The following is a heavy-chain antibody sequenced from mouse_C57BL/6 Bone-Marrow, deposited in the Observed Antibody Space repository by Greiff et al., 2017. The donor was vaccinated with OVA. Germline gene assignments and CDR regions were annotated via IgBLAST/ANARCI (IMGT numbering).Heavy chain of an antibody. CDR1: GFTFSSYG. Sequence: EVQVVESGGDLVKPGGSLKLSCAASGFTFSSYGMSWVRQTPDKRLEWVATISSGGSYTYYPDSVKGRCTISRDNAKNTLYLQMSSLKSEDTTMYYCASRYYGSLSAIDYWGQGTSVTVSS. CDR2: ISSGGSYT. J-gene: IGHJ4*01. CDR3: ASRYYGSLSAIDY. D-gene: IGHD1-1*01. V-gene: IGHV5-6*01.